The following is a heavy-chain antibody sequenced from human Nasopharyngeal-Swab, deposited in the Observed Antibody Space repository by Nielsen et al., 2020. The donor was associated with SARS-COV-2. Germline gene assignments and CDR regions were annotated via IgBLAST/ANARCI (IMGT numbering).Heavy chain of an antibody. CDR2: ISDDARTI. CDR3: AKDKAVTPGGFDHGVLDY. D-gene: IGHD5-12*01. J-gene: IGHJ4*02. CDR1: GFNFEEYA. Sequence: GGSLRLSCAASGFNFEEYAMHWVRQAPGKGLEWISLISDDARTIDYADSVRGRFTISRDNRKNSLYLQMNSLRPEDIALYHCAKDKAVTPGGFDHGVLDYWGQGILVTVSS. V-gene: IGHV3-43*02.